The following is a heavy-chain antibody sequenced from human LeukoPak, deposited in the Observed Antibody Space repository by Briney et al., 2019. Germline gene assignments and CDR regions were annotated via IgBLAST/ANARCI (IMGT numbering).Heavy chain of an antibody. V-gene: IGHV3-53*01. J-gene: IGHJ4*02. CDR3: AGLWFGDRPPYDY. Sequence: GGSLRLSCAASGFTVSSNYMSWVRQAPGKGLEWVSVIYSGGSTYYADSVKGRFTISRDNAKNSLYLQMNSLRVEDTAVYYCAGLWFGDRPPYDYWGQGTLVTVSS. D-gene: IGHD3-10*01. CDR2: IYSGGST. CDR1: GFTVSSNY.